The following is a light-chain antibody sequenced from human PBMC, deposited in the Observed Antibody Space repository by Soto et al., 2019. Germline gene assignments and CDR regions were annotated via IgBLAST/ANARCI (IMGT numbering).Light chain of an antibody. J-gene: IGKJ1*01. Sequence: DIQMTQSPSSLSASVADRVTITCRASQRMRRSLNWYQQKPGKAPNLLIYAASSLQTGVPSRFTGSRSGTDFTLTISNLQPEDFAVYYCQQTYSSPRTFGQGTKVDI. CDR1: QRMRRS. CDR2: AAS. CDR3: QQTYSSPRT. V-gene: IGKV1-39*01.